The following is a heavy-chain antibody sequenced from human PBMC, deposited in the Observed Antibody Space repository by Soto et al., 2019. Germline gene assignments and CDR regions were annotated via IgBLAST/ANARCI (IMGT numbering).Heavy chain of an antibody. V-gene: IGHV3-74*01. J-gene: IGHJ4*02. Sequence: GGSLRLSCAASGFTFSSHWMHWVRQAPGKGLVWVSRINTDGSSTDYADYVKGRFTVSRDNSKNTLYLQMNSLRAEDTAVYYCAKDPDSSSFPPFDYWGQGTLVTVSS. CDR2: INTDGSST. CDR1: GFTFSSHW. CDR3: AKDPDSSSFPPFDY. D-gene: IGHD6-6*01.